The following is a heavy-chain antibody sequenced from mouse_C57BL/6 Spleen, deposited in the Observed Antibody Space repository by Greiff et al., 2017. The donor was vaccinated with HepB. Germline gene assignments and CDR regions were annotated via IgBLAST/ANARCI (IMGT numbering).Heavy chain of an antibody. CDR3: ARWGYGSSYWYFDV. D-gene: IGHD1-1*01. V-gene: IGHV1-74*01. CDR2: IHPSDSDT. Sequence: QVQLQQPGAELVKPGASVKVSCKASGYTFTSYWMHWVKQRPGQGLEWIGRIHPSDSDTNYNQKFKGKATLTVDKSSSTAYMQLSSLTSEDSAFYYCARWGYGSSYWYFDVWGTGTTVTVSS. CDR1: GYTFTSYW. J-gene: IGHJ1*03.